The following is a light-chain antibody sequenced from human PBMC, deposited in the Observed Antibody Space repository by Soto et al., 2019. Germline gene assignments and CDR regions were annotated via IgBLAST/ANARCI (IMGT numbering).Light chain of an antibody. CDR1: LTVSNNY. CDR3: QQYGTSPFT. Sequence: ELVLTQSPGTLSLSPGERATLSCRASLTVSNNYLAWYQQKAGQAPRLLIYGASSRATGIPDRFSGRGSGTDFTLTISRLEPEDFAVYYCQQYGTSPFTFGPGTKVDIK. V-gene: IGKV3-20*01. J-gene: IGKJ3*01. CDR2: GAS.